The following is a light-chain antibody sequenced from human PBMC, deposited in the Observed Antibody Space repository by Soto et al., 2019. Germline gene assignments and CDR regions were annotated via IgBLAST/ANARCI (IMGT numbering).Light chain of an antibody. Sequence: VLTQSPGTLSLSPGERATLSCRASQRVDSTFLAWYQHKAGQAPRLLIYGASSRATGVPDRFNGGGSGTDFPLTIRGLSPEYFAVYSCQHYGDSSYSFGQG. V-gene: IGKV3-20*01. CDR1: QRVDSTF. CDR2: GAS. CDR3: QHYGDSSYS. J-gene: IGKJ2*03.